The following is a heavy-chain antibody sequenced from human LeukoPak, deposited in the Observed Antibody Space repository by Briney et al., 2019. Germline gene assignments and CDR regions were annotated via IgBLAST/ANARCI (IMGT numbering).Heavy chain of an antibody. J-gene: IGHJ4*02. V-gene: IGHV1-2*02. Sequence: GASVKVSCKASGYTFTRYYIHWVRQAPGQGLEWMGWINPNSGGTNYAQKFQGRVTMTRDTSISTAYMELSRLRSDDTAVYYCARTLYYYDSRTPGYWGQGTLVTASS. CDR3: ARTLYYYDSRTPGY. CDR1: GYTFTRYY. D-gene: IGHD3-22*01. CDR2: INPNSGGT.